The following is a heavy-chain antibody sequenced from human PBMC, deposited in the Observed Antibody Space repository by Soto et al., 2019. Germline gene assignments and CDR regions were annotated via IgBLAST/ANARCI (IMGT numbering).Heavy chain of an antibody. CDR2: IYTSGNT. CDR3: ARESGDNWDYEAY. D-gene: IGHD1-7*01. J-gene: IGHJ4*02. CDR1: GGSISSYH. V-gene: IGHV4-4*07. Sequence: PSETLSLTCTVSGGSISSYHWSWIRQSAGKGLEWIGRIYTSGNTHYNPSLKSRVTVSIDTSKNQFFLTVNSVTAADSVVYYCARESGDNWDYEAYWGQGTPVTVSS.